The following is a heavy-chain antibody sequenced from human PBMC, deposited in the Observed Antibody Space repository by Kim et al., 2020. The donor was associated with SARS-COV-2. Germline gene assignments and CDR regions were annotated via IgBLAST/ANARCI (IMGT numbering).Heavy chain of an antibody. D-gene: IGHD3-10*01. J-gene: IGHJ5*02. Sequence: SETLSLTCTVSGGSISSGSYYWSWIRQPAGKGLEWIGRIYTSGSTNYNPSLKSRVTISVDTSKNQFSLKLSSVTAADTAVYYCARDSENSPPPYYGSGSYGLDPWGQGTLVTVSS. CDR2: IYTSGST. CDR3: ARDSENSPPPYYGSGSYGLDP. V-gene: IGHV4-61*02. CDR1: GGSISSGSYY.